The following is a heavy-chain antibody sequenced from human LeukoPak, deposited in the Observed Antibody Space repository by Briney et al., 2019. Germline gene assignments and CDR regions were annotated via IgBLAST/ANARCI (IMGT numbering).Heavy chain of an antibody. CDR2: IHYSGNS. Sequence: SETLSLTCSVSGDSISGFYWNWIRQSPGKGLEWIGNIHYSGNSNYNPSLKSRVTISIDTSRKQFFLKLSSVTAADTAVHYCVLAPNSNWFDFWGQGTQVTVSS. D-gene: IGHD2-8*01. J-gene: IGHJ5*01. CDR3: VLAPNSNWFDF. V-gene: IGHV4-59*08. CDR1: GDSISGFY.